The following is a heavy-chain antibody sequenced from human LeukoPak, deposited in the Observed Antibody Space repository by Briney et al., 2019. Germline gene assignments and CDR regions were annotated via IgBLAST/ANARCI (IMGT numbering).Heavy chain of an antibody. CDR2: IYYGRTT. CDR1: AGSITSGSHH. Sequence: SETLSLTCTVSAGSITSGSHHWGWIRQSPGRGLEWIGSIYYGRTTYYNPSLNSRVTIFVVTSNNQFSLQLNSVTAADTAVYYCVRHDGRGGATMGALDSWGQGSLVTVSS. D-gene: IGHD5-12*01. CDR3: VRHDGRGGATMGALDS. V-gene: IGHV4-39*01. J-gene: IGHJ4*02.